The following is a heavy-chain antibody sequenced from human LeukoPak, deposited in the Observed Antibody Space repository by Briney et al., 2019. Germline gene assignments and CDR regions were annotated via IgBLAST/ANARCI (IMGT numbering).Heavy chain of an antibody. J-gene: IGHJ3*02. Sequence: ASVKVSCKASGYTFTSYGISWVRQAPGQGLEWMGWISAYNGNTNYAQKLQGRVTMTTDTSTSTAYMELRSLRSDDTAVYYCARDRGVPVIATVLDIWGQGTMVTVSS. V-gene: IGHV1-18*01. CDR2: ISAYNGNT. CDR1: GYTFTSYG. CDR3: ARDRGVPVIATVLDI. D-gene: IGHD3-10*01.